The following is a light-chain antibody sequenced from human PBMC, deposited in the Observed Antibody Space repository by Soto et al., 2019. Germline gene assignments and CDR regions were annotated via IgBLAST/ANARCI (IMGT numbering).Light chain of an antibody. V-gene: IGKV3-15*01. CDR1: ESVTRN. J-gene: IGKJ5*01. CDR3: QQYNDWPPIT. CDR2: HAS. Sequence: EIVLTQSPVILSVSPGETATLSCRASESVTRNLAWYQHIPGQAPRLLVFHASVRATGIPARFSGSGSGTEFSLTISNLQSEDFAGYFCQQYNDWPPITFGQGTRLEIK.